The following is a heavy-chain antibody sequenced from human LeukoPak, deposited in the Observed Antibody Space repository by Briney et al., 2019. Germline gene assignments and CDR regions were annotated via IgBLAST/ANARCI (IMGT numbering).Heavy chain of an antibody. Sequence: SQTLSLTCTVSGGSISSGSYYWSWMRQPAGKGLEWIGRIYTSGSTNYNPSLKSRVTISVDTSRNQFSLKLSSVTAADTAVYYCARDIPGFDYWGQGTLVTVSS. J-gene: IGHJ4*02. V-gene: IGHV4-61*02. CDR2: IYTSGST. CDR1: GGSISSGSYY. CDR3: ARDIPGFDY. D-gene: IGHD2-21*01.